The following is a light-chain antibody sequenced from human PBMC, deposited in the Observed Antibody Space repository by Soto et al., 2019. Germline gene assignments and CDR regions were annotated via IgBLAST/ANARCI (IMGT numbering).Light chain of an antibody. CDR3: QHFYSYPYT. CDR2: AAS. V-gene: IGKV1-8*01. CDR1: QGISTH. J-gene: IGKJ5*01. Sequence: AIRMTQSPSSLSASAGDRVTFTCRASQGISTHLAWYQQKPGKAPKLLIYAASTLVSGVPSRFSGSGSGTDFTLTISDLQSEDFATYYCQHFYSYPYTFGQGTRLEIK.